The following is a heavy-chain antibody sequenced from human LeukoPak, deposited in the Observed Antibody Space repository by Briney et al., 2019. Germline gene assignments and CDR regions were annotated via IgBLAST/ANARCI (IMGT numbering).Heavy chain of an antibody. CDR3: ARDRGYCSSASCYTHFDY. D-gene: IGHD2-2*02. V-gene: IGHV4-4*07. J-gene: IGHJ4*02. CDR2: IYTSGST. Sequence: PSETLSLTCTVSGGSISSYYWSWIRQPAGKGLEWIGRIYTSGSTNYNPSLKSRVTMSVDTSKNQFSLKLGSVTAADTAVYYCARDRGYCSSASCYTHFDYWGQGTLVTVSS. CDR1: GGSISSYY.